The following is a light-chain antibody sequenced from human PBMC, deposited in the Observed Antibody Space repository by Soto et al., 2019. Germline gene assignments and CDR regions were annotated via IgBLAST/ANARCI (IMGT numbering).Light chain of an antibody. J-gene: IGLJ3*02. CDR1: SGHSSYA. CDR2: LNSDGSH. CDR3: LTWGTGIWV. Sequence: QPVLTQSPSASASLGASVKLTCTLSSGHSSYAIAWHQQQPEKGPRYLMNLNSDGSHSKGDGIPDRFSGSSSGAERYLTISSLQSEDEADYYCLTWGTGIWVFGGGTKLTVL. V-gene: IGLV4-69*01.